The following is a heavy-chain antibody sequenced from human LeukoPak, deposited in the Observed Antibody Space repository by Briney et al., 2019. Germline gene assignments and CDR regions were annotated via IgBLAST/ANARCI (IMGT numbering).Heavy chain of an antibody. V-gene: IGHV3-33*06. CDR2: IWYDGSNK. D-gene: IGHD3-22*01. Sequence: GGSPRLSCAASGFAFSSFGMHWVRQAPGKGLEWVAVIWYDGSNKYYADSVKGRFSISRDNSKNTLYLQMNSLRAEDTAVYYCAKGITYDSSGPFDYWGQGTLVTVSS. CDR1: GFAFSSFG. J-gene: IGHJ4*02. CDR3: AKGITYDSSGPFDY.